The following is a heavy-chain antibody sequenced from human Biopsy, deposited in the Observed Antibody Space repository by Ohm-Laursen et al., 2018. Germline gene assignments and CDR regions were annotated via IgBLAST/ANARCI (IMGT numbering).Heavy chain of an antibody. D-gene: IGHD2/OR15-2a*01. CDR1: GGSLSSYY. CDR2: IYSSGST. CDR3: ARATNSTGWPYYYFYGMDV. Sequence: SETLSLTCTVSGGSLSSYYWSWIRQPAGKGLEWIGRIYSSGSTNYNPSLKSRATISVDTSKNQFSLRLNSVTAADTAVYYCARATNSTGWPYYYFYGMDVWGQGTTVTVSS. V-gene: IGHV4-4*07. J-gene: IGHJ6*02.